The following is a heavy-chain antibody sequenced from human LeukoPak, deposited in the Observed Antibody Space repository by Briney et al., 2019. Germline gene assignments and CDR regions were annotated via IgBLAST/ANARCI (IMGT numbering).Heavy chain of an antibody. D-gene: IGHD1-7*01. V-gene: IGHV3-7*05. Sequence: GGSLRLSCAASGFTFSMYCMSWVRQAPGKGLEWVANIKEDGSEKYYVDSVRGRFTISRDNAKNSLFLQMNSLRAEDTAMYYCARDSRRGELPNYWGQGTLVTVSS. CDR2: IKEDGSEK. CDR3: ARDSRRGELPNY. J-gene: IGHJ4*02. CDR1: GFTFSMYC.